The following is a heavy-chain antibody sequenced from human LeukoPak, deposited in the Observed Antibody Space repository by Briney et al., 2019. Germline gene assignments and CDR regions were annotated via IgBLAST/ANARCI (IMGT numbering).Heavy chain of an antibody. V-gene: IGHV4-34*01. D-gene: IGHD6-19*01. Sequence: SETLSLTXAVYGGSFSGYYWSWIRQPPGKGLEWIGEINHSGSTNYNPSLKSRVTISVDTSKNQFSLKLSSVTAADTAVYYCARGLAVAGTTEDFPPRGQGTLVTVSS. J-gene: IGHJ4*02. CDR1: GGSFSGYY. CDR3: ARGLAVAGTTEDFPP. CDR2: INHSGST.